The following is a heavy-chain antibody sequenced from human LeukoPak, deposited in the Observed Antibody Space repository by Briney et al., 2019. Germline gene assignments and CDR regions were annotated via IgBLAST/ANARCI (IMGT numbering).Heavy chain of an antibody. CDR3: ARAISYYDNSGYSYYFDY. V-gene: IGHV1-2*02. CDR2: INPNSGGT. CDR1: GGTFSSYA. D-gene: IGHD3-22*01. Sequence: GASVKVSCKASGGTFSSYAISWVRQAPGQGLEWMGWINPNSGGTNYAQKFQGRVTMTRDTSISTAYMELSRLRSDDTAVYYCARAISYYDNSGYSYYFDYWGQGTLVPVSS. J-gene: IGHJ4*02.